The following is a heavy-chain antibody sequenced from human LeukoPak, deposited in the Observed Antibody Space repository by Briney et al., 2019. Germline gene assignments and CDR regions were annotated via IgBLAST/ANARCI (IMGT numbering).Heavy chain of an antibody. CDR1: GFTFSSYG. J-gene: IGHJ5*02. CDR3: ATKFDP. Sequence: PGGSLRLSCVGSGFTFSSYGMHWVRQAPGKGLEWVAVISYDGSNKYYADSVKGRFTISRDNSKNTLYLQMNSLRAEDTAVYYCATKFDPWGQGTLVTVSS. CDR2: ISYDGSNK. V-gene: IGHV3-30*03.